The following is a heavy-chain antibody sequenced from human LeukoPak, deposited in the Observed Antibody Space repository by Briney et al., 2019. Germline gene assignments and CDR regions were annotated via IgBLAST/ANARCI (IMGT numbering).Heavy chain of an antibody. CDR2: INPNSGGT. CDR3: ARVDDSSGYRSWYFDY. CDR1: GYSFTGYY. J-gene: IGHJ4*02. Sequence: ASVKVSCKASGYSFTGYYMHWVRQAPGQGLEWMGWINPNSGGTNYAQKFRGRVTMTRDTSISTAYMELSRLRSDATADDTAVYYCARVDDSSGYRSWYFDYWGQGTLLTVSS. V-gene: IGHV1-2*02. D-gene: IGHD3-22*01.